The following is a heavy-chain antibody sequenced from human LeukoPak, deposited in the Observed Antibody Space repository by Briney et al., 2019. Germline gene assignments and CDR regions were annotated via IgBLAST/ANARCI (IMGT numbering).Heavy chain of an antibody. J-gene: IGHJ4*02. D-gene: IGHD6-13*01. Sequence: SETLSLTCIVSGGSISNTNYYWGWIRQPPGKGLEWIGSIRYSGSTYYNPSLKSRVTISVDTSKNQFSLKLSPVTAADTAVYYCTASATPSSISSFDYWGQGTLVTVSS. CDR3: TASATPSSISSFDY. CDR2: IRYSGST. V-gene: IGHV4-39*01. CDR1: GGSISNTNYY.